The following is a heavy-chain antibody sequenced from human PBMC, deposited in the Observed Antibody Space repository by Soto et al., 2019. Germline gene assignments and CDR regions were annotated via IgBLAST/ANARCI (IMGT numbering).Heavy chain of an antibody. V-gene: IGHV3-15*01. D-gene: IGHD3-16*01. CDR3: TPLGYDYIWGLSPTGWDPLDI. CDR1: GFTFSNAW. Sequence: EVQLVESGGGLVKPGGSLRLSCAASGFTFSNAWMSWVRQAPGKGLEWVGRIKSKTDGGTTDYAAPVKGRFTISRDDSKNTLYLQMNSLKTEDTAVYYCTPLGYDYIWGLSPTGWDPLDIWGQGTMVTVSS. J-gene: IGHJ3*02. CDR2: IKSKTDGGTT.